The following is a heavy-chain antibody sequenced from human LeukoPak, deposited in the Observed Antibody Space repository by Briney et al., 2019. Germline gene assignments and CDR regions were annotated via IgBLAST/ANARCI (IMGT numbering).Heavy chain of an antibody. CDR3: AKEFGVVIGWFDP. CDR2: ISGSGGSS. V-gene: IGHV3-23*01. CDR1: GFTFSSYA. Sequence: GGSLRLSCAASGFTFSSYAMSWVRQAPGKGPEWVSAISGSGGSSYYADSVKGRFAISRDNSKNTLYLQMNSLRAEDTAVYYCAKEFGVVIGWFDPWGQGTLVTVSS. J-gene: IGHJ5*02. D-gene: IGHD3-3*01.